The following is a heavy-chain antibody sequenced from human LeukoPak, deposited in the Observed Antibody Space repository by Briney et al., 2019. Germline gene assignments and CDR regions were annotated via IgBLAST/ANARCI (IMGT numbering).Heavy chain of an antibody. Sequence: GASLQISCKGSGFSFTSYWIGWVRQMPGKGLEYMGIIYPADSDTRYSPSFQGQVTISADKSISTAYLQWSSLKASDTAMYYCARFCGGDCYSGGYWGQGTLVTVSS. CDR2: IYPADSDT. CDR3: ARFCGGDCYSGGY. J-gene: IGHJ4*02. CDR1: GFSFTSYW. D-gene: IGHD2-21*02. V-gene: IGHV5-51*01.